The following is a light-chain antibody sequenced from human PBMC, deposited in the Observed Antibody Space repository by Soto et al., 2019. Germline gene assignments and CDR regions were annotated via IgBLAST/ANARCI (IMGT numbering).Light chain of an antibody. J-gene: IGKJ1*01. CDR1: HSVSSN. CDR2: GAS. Sequence: RQSPSTPSHSPGERATLSCRASHSVSSNLAWYQQKPGQAPRLLIYGASTRATGIPARFSGSGSGTEFTLTISCFQSEDGAVDYCKLYNNLLWRFGEGTKVDI. V-gene: IGKV3-15*01. CDR3: KLYNNLLWR.